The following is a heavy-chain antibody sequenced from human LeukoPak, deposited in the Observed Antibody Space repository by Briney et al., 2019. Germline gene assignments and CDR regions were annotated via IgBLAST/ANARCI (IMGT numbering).Heavy chain of an antibody. Sequence: GGSLRLSCAASGFTFSSYSMNWVRQAPGKGLEWVSSISSSSSYIYYADSVKGRFTISRDNAKNSLYLQMNSLRAEDTAVYYCARANRGYDSPGYYYYYGMDVWGKGTTVTVSS. CDR1: GFTFSSYS. CDR3: ARANRGYDSPGYYYYYGMDV. D-gene: IGHD5-12*01. J-gene: IGHJ6*04. V-gene: IGHV3-21*01. CDR2: ISSSSSYI.